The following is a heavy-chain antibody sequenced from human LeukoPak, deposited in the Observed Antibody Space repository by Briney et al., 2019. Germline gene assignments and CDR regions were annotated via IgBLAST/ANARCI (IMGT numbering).Heavy chain of an antibody. CDR2: IKSKTDGGTT. CDR1: GFTFSNAW. Sequence: PGGSLRLSCAASGFTFSNAWMSWVRQAPGKGLEWVGRIKSKTDGGTTDYAAPVKGRFTISRDDSKNTLYLQMNSLKTEDTAVYYCTTVVGLMRYYYYMGVWGKGTTVTVSS. V-gene: IGHV3-15*01. CDR3: TTVVGLMRYYYYMGV. D-gene: IGHD2-15*01. J-gene: IGHJ6*03.